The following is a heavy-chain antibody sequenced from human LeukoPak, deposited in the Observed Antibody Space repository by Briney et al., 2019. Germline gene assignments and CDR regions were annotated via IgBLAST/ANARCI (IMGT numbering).Heavy chain of an antibody. D-gene: IGHD3-10*01. CDR2: ISSSSYI. CDR3: AVTLWDEWGFETTYGY. Sequence: GGSLRLSCAASGFTFSSYSMNWVRQAPGKGLEWVSSISSSSYIYYADSVKGRFTISRDNAKNSLYLQMNSLRAEDTAVYYCAVTLWDEWGFETTYGYWGQGTLVTVSS. J-gene: IGHJ4*02. CDR1: GFTFSSYS. V-gene: IGHV3-21*01.